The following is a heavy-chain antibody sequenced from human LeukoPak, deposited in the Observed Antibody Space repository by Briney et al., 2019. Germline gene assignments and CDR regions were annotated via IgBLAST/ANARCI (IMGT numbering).Heavy chain of an antibody. CDR2: INHSGST. D-gene: IGHD3-16*01. CDR3: ARADYGQVVDYFDY. V-gene: IGHV4-34*01. J-gene: IGHJ4*02. Sequence: KPSETLSLTCAVYGGSFSGYYWSWIRQPPGKGLEWTGEINHSGSTNYNPSLKSRVTISVDTSKNQFSLKLSSVTAADTAVYYCARADYGQVVDYFDYWGQGTLVTVSS. CDR1: GGSFSGYY.